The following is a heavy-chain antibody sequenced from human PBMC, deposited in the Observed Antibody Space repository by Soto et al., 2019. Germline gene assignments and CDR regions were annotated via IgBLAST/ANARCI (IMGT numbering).Heavy chain of an antibody. CDR3: ARMAKIRGYYYGMDV. Sequence: PGESLKISCKGSGYSFTSYWIGWVRQMPGKGLEWMGIIYPGDSDTRYSPSFQGQVTISADKSISTDYLQWSSLKASDTAMYYCARMAKIRGYYYGMDVWGQGTRVTVSS. CDR1: GYSFTSYW. V-gene: IGHV5-51*01. D-gene: IGHD5-12*01. CDR2: IYPGDSDT. J-gene: IGHJ6*02.